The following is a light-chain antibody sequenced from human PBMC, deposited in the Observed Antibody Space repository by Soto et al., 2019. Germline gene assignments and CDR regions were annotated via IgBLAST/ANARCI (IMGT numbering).Light chain of an antibody. Sequence: EIVLTQSPATLSLSPGERATLSCRASQSVSSYLAWYQPKPCQAPRLLIHDASNRATGVPARFSGSGSGTDFTLTISSLEPEDFAVYYCQQYGSSLGVTFGGGTKVDIK. J-gene: IGKJ4*01. CDR1: QSVSSY. CDR3: QQYGSSLGVT. CDR2: DAS. V-gene: IGKV3-11*01.